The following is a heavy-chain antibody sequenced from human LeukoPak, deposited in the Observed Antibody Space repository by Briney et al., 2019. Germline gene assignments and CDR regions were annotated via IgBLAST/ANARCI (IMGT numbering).Heavy chain of an antibody. J-gene: IGHJ4*02. CDR2: IYYSGST. D-gene: IGHD3-22*01. CDR3: ARYVTLYYYDSSGYGLDY. Sequence: PSETLSLTCTVSGGSISSYYWSWIRQPPGKGLEWIGYIYYSGSTNYNPSLKSRVTISVDTSKNQFSLKLSSVTAADTAVYFCARYVTLYYYDSSGYGLDYWGQGTLVTVSS. V-gene: IGHV4-59*01. CDR1: GGSISSYY.